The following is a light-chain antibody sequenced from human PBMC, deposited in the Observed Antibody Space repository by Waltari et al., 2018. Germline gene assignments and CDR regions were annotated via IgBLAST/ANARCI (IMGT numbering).Light chain of an antibody. Sequence: DIQMTQSPSTLSAAVGDRVTITCRASQSISSWLAWYPQKPGNAPKLLIYEESNLQSVVPSRFSGIGSGTEFTLTISSLQPNDFATYFCQHYKNYPRTFGQGTKVEIK. V-gene: IGKV1-5*03. CDR1: QSISSW. J-gene: IGKJ1*01. CDR3: QHYKNYPRT. CDR2: EES.